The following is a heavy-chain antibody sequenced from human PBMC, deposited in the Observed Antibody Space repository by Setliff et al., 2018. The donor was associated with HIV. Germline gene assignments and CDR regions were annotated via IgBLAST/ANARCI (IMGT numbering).Heavy chain of an antibody. Sequence: SVKVSCKASGGTFRGFGISWVVQAPGQGLEWMGQIIPIFGTPRYAQKFQGRVAITADESTSTVYMELSSLRSEDTAVYYCATNPEMATINYYYYYMDVWGKGTTVTVSS. D-gene: IGHD5-12*01. CDR1: GGTFRGFG. J-gene: IGHJ6*03. V-gene: IGHV1-69*13. CDR3: ATNPEMATINYYYYYMDV. CDR2: IIPIFGTP.